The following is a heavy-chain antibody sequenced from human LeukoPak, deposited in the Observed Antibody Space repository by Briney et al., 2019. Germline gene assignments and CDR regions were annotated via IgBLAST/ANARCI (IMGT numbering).Heavy chain of an antibody. CDR3: ARESRYSGSH. CDR1: GGSISSYY. J-gene: IGHJ4*02. Sequence: SEALSLTCTVSGGSISSYYWSWIRQPPGKGLEWIGYIYYSGSTNYNPSLKSRVTISVDTSKSQFSLKLSSVTAADTAVYYCARESRYSGSHWGQGTLVTVSS. D-gene: IGHD1-26*01. CDR2: IYYSGST. V-gene: IGHV4-59*01.